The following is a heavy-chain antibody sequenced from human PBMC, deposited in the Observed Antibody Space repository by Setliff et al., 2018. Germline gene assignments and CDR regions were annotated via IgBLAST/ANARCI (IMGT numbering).Heavy chain of an antibody. CDR1: GDTFSSYG. V-gene: IGHV1-69*05. CDR2: TIPMFGSA. Sequence: SVKVSCKASGDTFSSYGISWVRQAPGQGLEWMGGTIPMFGSASYAQKLQGRVTIITDGSTTTAYMELSSLGSEDTAVYYCVREGVDTRSSTDYRYYMDVWGKGTTVTVSS. J-gene: IGHJ6*03. D-gene: IGHD5-18*01. CDR3: VREGVDTRSSTDYRYYMDV.